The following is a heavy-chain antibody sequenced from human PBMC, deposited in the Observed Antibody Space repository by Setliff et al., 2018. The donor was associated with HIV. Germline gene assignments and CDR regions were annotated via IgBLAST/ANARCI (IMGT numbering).Heavy chain of an antibody. Sequence: SGTLSLTCTVSGDSISSGSYYWSWIRQPAGKGLEWIGRIYTSGSTNYDPSLKSRVTISVDTSKNQFSLELSSVTAADAAVYYCARGSYSSSWYGSHFDYWGQGILVTVSS. D-gene: IGHD6-13*01. CDR1: GDSISSGSYY. CDR2: IYTSGST. J-gene: IGHJ4*02. V-gene: IGHV4-61*02. CDR3: ARGSYSSSWYGSHFDY.